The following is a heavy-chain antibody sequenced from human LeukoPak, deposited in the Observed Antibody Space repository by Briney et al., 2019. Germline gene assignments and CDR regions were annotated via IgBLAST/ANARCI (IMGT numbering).Heavy chain of an antibody. CDR1: GFTVSSNY. J-gene: IGHJ1*01. D-gene: IGHD3-22*01. Sequence: GGSLRLSCAASGFTVSSNYTSWVRQAPGKGLEWVSVIYSGGSTYYADSVKGRFTISRDNSKNTLYLQMNSLRAEDTAVYYCAREIPYYYDSSAPGGFQHWGQGTLVTVSS. V-gene: IGHV3-53*01. CDR2: IYSGGST. CDR3: AREIPYYYDSSAPGGFQH.